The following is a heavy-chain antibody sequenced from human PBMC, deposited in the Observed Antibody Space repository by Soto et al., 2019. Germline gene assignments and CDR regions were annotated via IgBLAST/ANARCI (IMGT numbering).Heavy chain of an antibody. CDR1: GFTFSSYA. CDR2: ISGSGGST. J-gene: IGHJ3*02. V-gene: IGHV3-23*01. Sequence: GSLRLSCAASGFTFSSYAMSWVRQAPGKGLEWVSAISGSGGSTYYADSVKGRFTISRDNSKNTLYLQMNSLRAEDTAVYYCAKDGYCSGGSCYADAFDIWGQGTMVTVSS. CDR3: AKDGYCSGGSCYADAFDI. D-gene: IGHD2-15*01.